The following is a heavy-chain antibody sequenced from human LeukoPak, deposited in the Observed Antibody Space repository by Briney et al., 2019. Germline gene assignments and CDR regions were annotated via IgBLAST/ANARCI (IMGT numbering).Heavy chain of an antibody. D-gene: IGHD6-19*01. CDR2: VYTSGST. CDR1: GGSISSGAYY. CDR3: ARERSSIAVAHFDY. Sequence: PSQTLSLTCTVSGGSISSGAYYWSWIRQHPGKGLEWIGRVYTSGSTNYNPSLKSRVTMSVDTSKNQFSLKLSSVTAADTAVYYCARERSSIAVAHFDYWGQGTLVTVSS. J-gene: IGHJ4*02. V-gene: IGHV4-61*02.